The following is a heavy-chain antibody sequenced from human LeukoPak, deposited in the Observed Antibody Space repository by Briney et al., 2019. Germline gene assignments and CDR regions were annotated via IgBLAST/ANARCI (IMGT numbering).Heavy chain of an antibody. CDR1: GLIVSSSY. CDR3: AKSNGGTCYSGIDY. V-gene: IGHV3-53*01. CDR2: IRGGSDST. D-gene: IGHD2-15*01. J-gene: IGHJ4*02. Sequence: GGSLRLSCAASGLIVSSSYMSWVRQAPGKGLEWVSVIRGGSDSTHYADSVKGRFTISRDNSKNILYLQMNSLRAEDTALYYCAKSNGGTCYSGIDYWGQGTLVTVSS.